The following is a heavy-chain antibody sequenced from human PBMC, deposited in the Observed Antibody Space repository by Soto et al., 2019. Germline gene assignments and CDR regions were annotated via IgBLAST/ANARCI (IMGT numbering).Heavy chain of an antibody. CDR1: GFSITNTW. CDR3: NSYPDFWGGHTPL. Sequence: EVQLVESGAGLVQPGGSLRLSCAASGFSITNTWMHWVRQAPGKGLEWVGRVKSKADGGTADFAAPVKGRFTVSRDDSKNTQYLQMYSLKMEDTAVYYCNSYPDFWGGHTPLWRQGTLVTVSS. CDR2: VKSKADGGTA. V-gene: IGHV3-15*07. D-gene: IGHD3-3*01. J-gene: IGHJ4*02.